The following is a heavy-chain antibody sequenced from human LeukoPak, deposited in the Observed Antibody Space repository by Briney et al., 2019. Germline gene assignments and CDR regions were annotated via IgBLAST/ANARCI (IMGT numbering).Heavy chain of an antibody. CDR2: INHSGST. J-gene: IGHJ5*02. CDR1: GGSFSGYY. V-gene: IGHV4-34*01. Sequence: SETLSLTCAVYGGSFSGYYWSWIRQPPGKGLEWIGEINHSGSTNYNPSLKSRVTISVDTSKNQFSLKLSSVTAADTAVYYCARAPFSPVVVTARWFDPWGQGTLVTVSS. D-gene: IGHD2-21*02. CDR3: ARAPFSPVVVTARWFDP.